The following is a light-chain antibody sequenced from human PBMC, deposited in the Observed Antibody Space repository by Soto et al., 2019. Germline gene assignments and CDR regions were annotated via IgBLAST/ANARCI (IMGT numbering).Light chain of an antibody. V-gene: IGKV3-11*01. CDR1: QSVNTY. J-gene: IGKJ1*01. Sequence: EIVLTQSPATLSLSPGQRATLSCRASQSVNTYLAWYQQKPGQAPRLLIYGASNRATGIPARFSGSGSGTDFTLTISSLEPEDFAVYYCQQRTNWSWTFGQGTKGDIK. CDR2: GAS. CDR3: QQRTNWSWT.